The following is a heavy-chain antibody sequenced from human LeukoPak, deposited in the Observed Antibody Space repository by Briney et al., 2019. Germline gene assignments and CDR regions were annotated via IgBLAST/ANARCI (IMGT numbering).Heavy chain of an antibody. D-gene: IGHD1-26*01. CDR2: VSYDGSGE. CDR1: GFTFSSYE. J-gene: IGHJ3*01. V-gene: IGHV3-30*01. CDR3: ARDGVGTAFDL. Sequence: GGSLRLSCAASGFTFSSYEMNWVRQAPGKGLEWVAVVSYDGSGENYADSVNGRFTISRDNSKNTLYLQMNSLRAEDTAVFYCARDGVGTAFDLWGQGTMVTVSS.